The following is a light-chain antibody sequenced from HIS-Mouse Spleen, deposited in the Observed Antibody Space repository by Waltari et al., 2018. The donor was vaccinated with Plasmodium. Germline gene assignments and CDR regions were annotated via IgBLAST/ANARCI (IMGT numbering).Light chain of an antibody. CDR3: CSYAGSSTYV. V-gene: IGLV2-23*01. CDR2: EGS. CDR1: SSDVGSYNL. J-gene: IGLJ1*01. Sequence: QSALTQPASVSGSPGQSITISCTGTSSDVGSYNLVSWDQQHPGHAPKLMIYEGSKRPSGVSKRFSGSKSGNTASLTSSGLQAEDEADYYCCSYAGSSTYVFGTGTKVTVL.